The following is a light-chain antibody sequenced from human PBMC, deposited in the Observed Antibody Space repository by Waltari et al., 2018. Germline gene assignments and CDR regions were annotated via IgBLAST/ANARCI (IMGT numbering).Light chain of an antibody. CDR2: DDR. Sequence: SYVLTQPPSVSVAPGQTATITCGGNTIGRKIVHWYQQKPGQAPVLVVYDDRARPSGIPERFSGSNSGNTAALTISRVEAGDEADYFCQVWDSSGDPVIFGGGTKLTVL. V-gene: IGLV3-21*02. CDR3: QVWDSSGDPVI. J-gene: IGLJ2*01. CDR1: TIGRKI.